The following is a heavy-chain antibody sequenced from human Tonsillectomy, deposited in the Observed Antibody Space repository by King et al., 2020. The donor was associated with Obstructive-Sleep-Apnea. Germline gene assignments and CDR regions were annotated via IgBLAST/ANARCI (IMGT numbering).Heavy chain of an antibody. D-gene: IGHD6-13*01. CDR1: GGSFSGYY. CDR3: ARNARRGAYSSSWWGRYYFDY. CDR2: SNHSGST. V-gene: IGHV4-34*01. J-gene: IGHJ4*02. Sequence: VQLQQWGAGLLKPSETLSLTCAVYGGSFSGYYCSWIRQPPGKGLVLIGESNHSGSTNYNPSLKSRVTISVGTSKNQFSLKLSSVTAADTAVYYCARNARRGAYSSSWWGRYYFDYWGQGTLVTVSS.